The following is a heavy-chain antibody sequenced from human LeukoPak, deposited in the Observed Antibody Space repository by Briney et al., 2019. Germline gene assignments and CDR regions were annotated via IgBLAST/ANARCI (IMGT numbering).Heavy chain of an antibody. V-gene: IGHV4-4*07. CDR3: ARVGSSGSVYAFDI. CDR2: IYTSGST. Sequence: PSETLSLTCTVSGGSISSYYWSWIRQPAGKGLEWIGRIYTSGSTNYNPSFKSRVTMSVDTSKNQFSLKLSSVTAADTAVYYCARVGSSGSVYAFDIWGQGTMVTVSS. D-gene: IGHD3-22*01. J-gene: IGHJ3*02. CDR1: GGSISSYY.